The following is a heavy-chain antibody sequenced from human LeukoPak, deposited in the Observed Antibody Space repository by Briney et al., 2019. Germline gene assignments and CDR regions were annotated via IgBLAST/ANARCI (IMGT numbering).Heavy chain of an antibody. CDR1: GYIFSDYF. CDR2: INSYSGGA. Sequence: ASVKVSCKASGYIFSDYFLHWVRQASGQGPEWMGCINSYSGGAHYAQKFRDRVTMTRDTSINTAYMDLSSLRSDDTAVYYCARDFLGLINGGANYFGMGVWGQGTPVTVSS. J-gene: IGHJ6*02. V-gene: IGHV1-2*02. CDR3: ARDFLGLINGGANYFGMGV. D-gene: IGHD4/OR15-4a*01.